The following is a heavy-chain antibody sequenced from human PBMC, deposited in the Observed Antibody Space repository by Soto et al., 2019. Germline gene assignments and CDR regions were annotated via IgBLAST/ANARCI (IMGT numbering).Heavy chain of an antibody. D-gene: IGHD3-10*01. CDR3: AKVGVHGSGSYIGYNWFDP. CDR2: ISSSSSYI. Sequence: LRLSCAASGFTFSSYSMNWVRQAPGKGLEWVSSISSSSSYIYYADSVKGRFTISRDNSKNTLYLQMNSLRAEDTAVYYCAKVGVHGSGSYIGYNWFDPWGQGTLVTV. CDR1: GFTFSSYS. V-gene: IGHV3-21*04. J-gene: IGHJ5*02.